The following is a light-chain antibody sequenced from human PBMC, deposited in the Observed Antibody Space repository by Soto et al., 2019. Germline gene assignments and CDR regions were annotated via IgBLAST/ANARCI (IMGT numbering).Light chain of an antibody. Sequence: EIVMTQSPATLSVSPGERATLSCRASQSVTTMVAWYQQKSGQAPRLLIYYASTRATGVPARFSGSGSGTDFTHTITSLQSEDFGVYYCQQYKDWPTTFGQGTKVEIK. V-gene: IGKV3-15*01. CDR2: YAS. J-gene: IGKJ1*01. CDR3: QQYKDWPTT. CDR1: QSVTTM.